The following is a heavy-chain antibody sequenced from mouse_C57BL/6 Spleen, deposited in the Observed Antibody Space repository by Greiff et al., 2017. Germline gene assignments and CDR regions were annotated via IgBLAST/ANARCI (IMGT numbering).Heavy chain of an antibody. V-gene: IGHV6-3*01. J-gene: IGHJ2*01. Sequence: VKVEESGGGLVQPGGSMKLSCVASGFTFSNYWMNWVRQSPEKGLEWVAQIRLKSDNYATHYAESVKGRFTISRDDSKSSVYLQMNNLRAEDTGIYYCTGGTAYFDYWGQGTTLTVSS. CDR3: TGGTAYFDY. CDR2: IRLKSDNYAT. CDR1: GFTFSNYW. D-gene: IGHD3-3*01.